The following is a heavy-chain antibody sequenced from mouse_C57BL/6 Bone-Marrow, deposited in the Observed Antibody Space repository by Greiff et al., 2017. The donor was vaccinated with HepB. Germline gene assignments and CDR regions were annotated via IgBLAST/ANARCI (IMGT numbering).Heavy chain of an antibody. CDR3: ARAPTVVAPYYFDD. J-gene: IGHJ2*01. D-gene: IGHD1-1*01. CDR2: IYWGDDK. CDR1: GFSLSTSGMG. Sequence: QVTLKVSGPGILQSSQTLSLTCSFSGFSLSTSGMGVSWIRQPSGKGLEWLAHIYWGDDKRYNPSLKSRLTISKDTSRNQVFLKITSVDTADTATTYCARAPTVVAPYYFDDWGQGTTLTVAS. V-gene: IGHV8-12*01.